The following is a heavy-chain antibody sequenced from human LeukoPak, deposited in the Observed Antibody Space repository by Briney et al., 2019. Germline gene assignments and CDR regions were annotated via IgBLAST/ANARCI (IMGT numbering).Heavy chain of an antibody. V-gene: IGHV1-8*01. CDR3: ATSGYYYDSSGYYLSRIFYYYYGMDV. J-gene: IGHJ6*02. Sequence: ASVQVSCRASGYTFTSYDINWVRQATGQGLEWMGWMNPNSGNTGYAQKFQGRVTMTRNTSISTAYMELSSLRSEDTAVYYCATSGYYYDSSGYYLSRIFYYYYGMDVWGQGTTVTVSS. D-gene: IGHD3-22*01. CDR2: MNPNSGNT. CDR1: GYTFTSYD.